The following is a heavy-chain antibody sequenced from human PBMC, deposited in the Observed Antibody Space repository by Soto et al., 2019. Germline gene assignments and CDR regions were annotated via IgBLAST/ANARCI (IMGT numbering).Heavy chain of an antibody. CDR3: AKGLIGYCSGGSCYN. CDR1: GFTFSSYA. D-gene: IGHD2-15*01. CDR2: ISGSGGST. Sequence: GGSLRLSCAASGFTFSSYAMSWVRQAPGKGLEWVSAISGSGGSTYYADSVKGRFTISRDNSKNTLYLQMNSLRAEDTAVYYCAKGLIGYCSGGSCYNWGQGTLVTVSS. J-gene: IGHJ4*02. V-gene: IGHV3-23*01.